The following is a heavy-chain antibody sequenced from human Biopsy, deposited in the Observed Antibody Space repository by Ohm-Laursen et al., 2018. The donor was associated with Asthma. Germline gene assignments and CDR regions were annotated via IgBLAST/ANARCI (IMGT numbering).Heavy chain of an antibody. CDR1: GYNFTSFA. V-gene: IGHV1-3*04. Sequence: SVKVSCKASGYNFTSFAIHWVRQAPGQRLEWMGWVNTGNGDTKYSQKFQGRVTITRDTSASTAYMGLRSLRSEDTATYYCARTYYDFLTGQVKDVFGVWGQGTMVTVSS. D-gene: IGHD3-9*01. CDR2: VNTGNGDT. J-gene: IGHJ3*01. CDR3: ARTYYDFLTGQVKDVFGV.